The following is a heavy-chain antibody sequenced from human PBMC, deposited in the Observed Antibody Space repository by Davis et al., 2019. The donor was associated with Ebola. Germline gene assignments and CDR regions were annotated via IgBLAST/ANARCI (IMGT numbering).Heavy chain of an antibody. V-gene: IGHV3-15*01. CDR1: GFILNTDW. CDR2: VKSKSEGGTI. Sequence: LSLTCAVSGFILNTDWMSWVRQAPGKGLEWVGRVKSKSEGGTIDYAAPVKGRFSISGDVSANTLYLRMNSLKVEDTAVYYCTTDRFHWGRGTLVTVSS. CDR3: TTDRFH. J-gene: IGHJ4*02.